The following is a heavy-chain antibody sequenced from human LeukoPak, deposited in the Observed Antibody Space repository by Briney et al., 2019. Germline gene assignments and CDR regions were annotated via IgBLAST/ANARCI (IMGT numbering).Heavy chain of an antibody. CDR2: IYHGGST. Sequence: SETLSLTCTVSGYSISSGYYWGWIRQSPGKGLEWIGSIYHGGSTYYNPSLRSRVIVSVDTSKNHVSLKMSSVTAADTAVYYCARSAGYYDSRAYGDYWGQGTLVTVSS. V-gene: IGHV4-38-2*02. J-gene: IGHJ4*02. D-gene: IGHD3-22*01. CDR3: ARSAGYYDSRAYGDY. CDR1: GYSISSGYY.